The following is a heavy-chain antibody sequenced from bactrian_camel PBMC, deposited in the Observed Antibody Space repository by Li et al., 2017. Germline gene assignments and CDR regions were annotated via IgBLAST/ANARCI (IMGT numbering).Heavy chain of an antibody. V-gene: IGHV3S31*01. CDR2: IRDGGATT. J-gene: IGHJ4*01. CDR3: AAAKGLPDLLRGGYLSARSYNY. CDR1: GYRLDGSEC. Sequence: DVQLVESGGGSVQAGGSLKLSCSASGYRLDGSECVGWFREAPGKGREGVASIRDGGATTNFASSVKGRFTISQDNAKNTLYLQMNSLKPEDTAIYYCAAAKGLPDLLRGGYLSARSYNYWGRGTQV. D-gene: IGHD3*01.